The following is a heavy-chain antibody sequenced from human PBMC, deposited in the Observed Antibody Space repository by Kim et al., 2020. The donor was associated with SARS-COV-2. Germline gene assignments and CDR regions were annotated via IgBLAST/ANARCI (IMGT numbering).Heavy chain of an antibody. V-gene: IGHV4-59*01. CDR1: GGSISSYY. Sequence: SETLSLTCTVSGGSISSYYWSWIRQPPGKGLEWIGYIYYSGSTNYNPSLKSRVTISVDTSKNQFSLKLSSVTAADTAVYYCARTEAYSYDRSYYYGMDVWGQGTTVTGSS. J-gene: IGHJ6*02. CDR2: IYYSGST. D-gene: IGHD5-18*01. CDR3: ARTEAYSYDRSYYYGMDV.